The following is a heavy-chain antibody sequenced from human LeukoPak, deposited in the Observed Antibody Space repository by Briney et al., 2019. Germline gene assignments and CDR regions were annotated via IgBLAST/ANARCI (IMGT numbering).Heavy chain of an antibody. D-gene: IGHD2-2*01. CDR1: GGSISSYY. V-gene: IGHV4-59*01. Sequence: PSETLSLTCTVSGGSISSYYWSWIRQPPGKGLEWIGYIYYSGSTNYNPSLKSRVTISVDTSKNQFSLKLSSVTAADTAVYYCAREGAGVVVPAARALDYWGQGTLVTVSS. CDR3: AREGAGVVVPAARALDY. CDR2: IYYSGST. J-gene: IGHJ4*02.